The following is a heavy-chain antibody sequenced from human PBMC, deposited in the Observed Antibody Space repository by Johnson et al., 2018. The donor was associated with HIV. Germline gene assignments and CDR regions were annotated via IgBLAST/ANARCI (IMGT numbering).Heavy chain of an antibody. D-gene: IGHD3-10*01. CDR3: AKEGTLWFGELYDAFDI. J-gene: IGHJ3*02. CDR2: ISFDGSNK. Sequence: QVQLVESGGGVVQPGRSLRLSCAASGFIFNDYPMYWVRQPPGKGLEWVAVISFDGSNKYYADSVKGRFSISRDNSKNTLYLQMNSLRAEDTAVHYCAKEGTLWFGELYDAFDIWGQGTMVTVSS. CDR1: GFIFNDYP. V-gene: IGHV3-30-3*02.